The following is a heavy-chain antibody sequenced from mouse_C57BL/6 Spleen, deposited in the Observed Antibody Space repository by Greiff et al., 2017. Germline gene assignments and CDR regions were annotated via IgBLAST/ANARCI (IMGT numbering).Heavy chain of an antibody. CDR3: ARTPAYHSNSFDY. J-gene: IGHJ2*01. CDR1: GYTFTDYN. CDR2: INPNNGGT. Sequence: EVQLQQSGPELVKPGASVKMSCKASGYTFTDYNMHWVKQSHGKSLEWIGYINPNNGGTSYNQKFKGKATLTVNKSSSTAYMELRSLTSEDSAVYYCARTPAYHSNSFDYWGQGTTLTVSS. D-gene: IGHD2-5*01. V-gene: IGHV1-22*01.